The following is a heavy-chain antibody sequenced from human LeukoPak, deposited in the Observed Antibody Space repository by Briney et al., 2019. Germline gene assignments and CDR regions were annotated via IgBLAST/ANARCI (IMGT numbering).Heavy chain of an antibody. CDR2: FDPEDGET. D-gene: IGHD3-22*01. V-gene: IGHV1-24*01. CDR3: ATVGGGYYFRRFDP. J-gene: IGHJ5*02. CDR1: GYTLTELS. Sequence: ASVTVSCTVSGYTLTELSMHWVRQAPGKGLEWMGGFDPEDGETIYAQKFQGRVTMTEDTSTDTAYMELSSLRSEDTAVYYCATVGGGYYFRRFDPWGQGTLVTVSS.